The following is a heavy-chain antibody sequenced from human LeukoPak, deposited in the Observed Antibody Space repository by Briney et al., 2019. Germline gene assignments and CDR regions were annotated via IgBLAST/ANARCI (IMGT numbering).Heavy chain of an antibody. J-gene: IGHJ5*02. CDR2: IWYDGSNK. CDR3: ATALGESTFET. D-gene: IGHD3-3*02. V-gene: IGHV3-33*08. Sequence: PGGSLRLSCAASGFTFGSYAMHWVRQAPGKGLKWVAVIWYDGSNKYYADSVKGRFTISRDNSKNTLYVQMNSLRVEDTAVYYCATALGESTFETWGQGTLVTVSS. CDR1: GFTFGSYA.